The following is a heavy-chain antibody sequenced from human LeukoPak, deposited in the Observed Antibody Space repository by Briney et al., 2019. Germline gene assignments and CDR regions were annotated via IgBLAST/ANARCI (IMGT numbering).Heavy chain of an antibody. CDR2: IYYSGST. V-gene: IGHV4-59*01. CDR3: ARDGGSSWLSGYWFDP. D-gene: IGHD6-13*01. Sequence: SETLSLTCTVSGGSISSYYWSWIRQPPGKGLEWIGYIYYSGSTNYNPSLKSRVTISVDTSKNQFSLKLSSVTAADTAVYYCARDGGSSWLSGYWFDPWGQGTLVTVS. J-gene: IGHJ5*02. CDR1: GGSISSYY.